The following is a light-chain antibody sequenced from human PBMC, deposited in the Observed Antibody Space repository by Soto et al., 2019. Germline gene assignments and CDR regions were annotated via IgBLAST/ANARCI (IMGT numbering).Light chain of an antibody. V-gene: IGKV3D-20*01. J-gene: IGKJ5*01. Sequence: EIVLTQSPATLSFSPGERATLSCGASADVSSSYVAWYQQKSGLAPRLLIHDASSRATGIPDRFSGSKSGTDFTLTSRRLEPEDAGVYYCQQYGSSPITFGQGTRLDLK. CDR2: DAS. CDR1: ADVSSSY. CDR3: QQYGSSPIT.